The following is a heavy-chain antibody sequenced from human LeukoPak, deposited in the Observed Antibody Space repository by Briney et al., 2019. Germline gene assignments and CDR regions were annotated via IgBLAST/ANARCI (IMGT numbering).Heavy chain of an antibody. V-gene: IGHV4-59*01. J-gene: IGHJ4*02. CDR3: ARLIGLGEVSPYSDS. CDR1: GGSISSYC. CDR2: HKGGST. Sequence: SETLSLTCTVSGGSISSYCWSWIRQPPGKTLEWIGCHKGGSTHYNPSLRSRVTISVDTSKSQFSLKLSSVTAPDTAVYYCARLIGLGEVSPYSDSWGQGRLVTVSS. D-gene: IGHD3-16*02.